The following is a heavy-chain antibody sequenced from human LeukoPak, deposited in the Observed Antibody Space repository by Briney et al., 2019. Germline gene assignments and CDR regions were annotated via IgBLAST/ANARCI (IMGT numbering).Heavy chain of an antibody. CDR3: ATYSSLNRREFQY. CDR2: IYSGGST. V-gene: IGHV3-66*01. D-gene: IGHD3-22*01. J-gene: IGHJ1*01. Sequence: GGSLRLSCAASGFTVSSNYMSWVRQAPGKGQEWVSVIYSGGSTYYADSVKGRFTISRDNAKNSLYLQMNSLRAEDTAVYYCATYSSLNRREFQYWGQGTLLTVSS. CDR1: GFTVSSNY.